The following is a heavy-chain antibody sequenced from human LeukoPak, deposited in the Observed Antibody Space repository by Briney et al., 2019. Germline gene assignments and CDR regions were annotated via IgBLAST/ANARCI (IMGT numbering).Heavy chain of an antibody. CDR3: ARHGKYQLVSWFDP. Sequence: GESLKISCKGSGYNFTTSWIGWVRHKPGKGLEWMGIIYPGDSDTRYSPSFQGQVTISADKSISTAYLQWSSLKASDTAMYYCARHGKYQLVSWFDPWGQGTLVTVSS. V-gene: IGHV5-51*01. J-gene: IGHJ5*02. D-gene: IGHD2-2*01. CDR1: GYNFTTSW. CDR2: IYPGDSDT.